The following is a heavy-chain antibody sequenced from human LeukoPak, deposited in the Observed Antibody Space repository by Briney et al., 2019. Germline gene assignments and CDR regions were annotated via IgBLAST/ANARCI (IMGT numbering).Heavy chain of an antibody. CDR3: TRGPIHLWLYYGMHV. Sequence: GGSLRLSCTASEFTFGDHAMSWVRQAPGKGLEWVGFIRSKAYGGTTEYAASVKGRFTIARDDSKSIAYLQMNSLKIEDTAVYYCTRGPIHLWLYYGMHVWGQGTTVIVSS. CDR2: IRSKAYGGTT. J-gene: IGHJ6*02. CDR1: EFTFGDHA. D-gene: IGHD5-18*01. V-gene: IGHV3-49*04.